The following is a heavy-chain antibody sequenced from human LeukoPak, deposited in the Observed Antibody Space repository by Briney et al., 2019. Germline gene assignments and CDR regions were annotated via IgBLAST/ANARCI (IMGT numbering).Heavy chain of an antibody. J-gene: IGHJ3*02. D-gene: IGHD6-13*01. CDR2: IIPIFGTA. CDR1: GGTFSSYA. V-gene: IGHV1-69*13. Sequence: SVKVSCKASGGTFSSYAISWVRQAPGQGLEWMRGIIPIFGTANYAQKFQGRVTITADESTSTAYMELSSLRSEDTAVYYCARVSSSWFDDAFDIWGQGTMVTVSS. CDR3: ARVSSSWFDDAFDI.